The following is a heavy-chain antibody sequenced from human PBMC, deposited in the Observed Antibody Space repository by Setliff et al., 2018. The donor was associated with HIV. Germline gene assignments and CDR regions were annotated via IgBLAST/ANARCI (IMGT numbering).Heavy chain of an antibody. CDR2: MNPNSGVS. D-gene: IGHD3-10*01. Sequence: ASVKVSCKASATFTNVDIHWPRRVTGQGLEWMGWMNPNSGVSGYGQKFQGRVTMTRDTSISTAYMELSSLTSEDTAVYYCARGKGVGGVIITGGLDVWGKGTTVTVSS. CDR3: ARGKGVGGVIITGGLDV. V-gene: IGHV1-8*01. CDR1: ATFTNVD. J-gene: IGHJ6*04.